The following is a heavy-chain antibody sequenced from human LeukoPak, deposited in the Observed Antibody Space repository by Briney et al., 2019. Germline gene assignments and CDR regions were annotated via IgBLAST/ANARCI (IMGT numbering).Heavy chain of an antibody. V-gene: IGHV3-74*01. J-gene: IGHJ4*02. CDR2: INSDGSST. Sequence: GGSLRLSCAASGFTFSSYWMHWVRQAPGKGLVWVSRINSDGSSTSYADSVKGRFTISRDNAKNTLYLQMNSLRAEDTAVYYCARVTHHYDSSSVSGLDYWGQGTLVTVSS. D-gene: IGHD3-22*01. CDR3: ARVTHHYDSSSVSGLDY. CDR1: GFTFSSYW.